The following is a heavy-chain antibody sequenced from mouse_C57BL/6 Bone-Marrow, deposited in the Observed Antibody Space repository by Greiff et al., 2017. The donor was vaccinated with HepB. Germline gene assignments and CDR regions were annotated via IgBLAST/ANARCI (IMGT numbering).Heavy chain of an antibody. V-gene: IGHV3-6*01. CDR1: GYSITSGYY. D-gene: IGHD1-1*01. CDR3: ARGGYGSSYVFDY. J-gene: IGHJ2*01. CDR2: ISYDGSN. Sequence: EVQLQESGPGLVKPSQSLSLTCSVTGYSITSGYYWNWIRQFPGNKLEWMGYISYDGSNNYNPSLKNRISITRDTSKNQFFLKLNSVTTEDTATYYCARGGYGSSYVFDYWGQGTTLTVSS.